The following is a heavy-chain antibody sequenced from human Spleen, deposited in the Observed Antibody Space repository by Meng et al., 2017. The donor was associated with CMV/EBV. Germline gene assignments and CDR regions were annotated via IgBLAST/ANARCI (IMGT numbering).Heavy chain of an antibody. J-gene: IGHJ4*02. CDR1: GFTFSSYA. CDR3: ARGRQQLGRYFNY. D-gene: IGHD6-13*01. CDR2: INHSGST. Sequence: GQLVESGGGRVKPGGSLRLSCAASGFTFSSYAMSWVRQAPGKGLEWIREINHSGSTNYNPSLKSRVTISVDTSKNQFSLKLSSVTAADTAVYYCARGRQQLGRYFNYWGQGTLVTVSS. V-gene: IGHV4-34*01.